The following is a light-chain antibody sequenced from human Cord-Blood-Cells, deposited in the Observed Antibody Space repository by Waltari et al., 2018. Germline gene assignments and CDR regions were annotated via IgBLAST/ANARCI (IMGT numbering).Light chain of an antibody. J-gene: IGLJ3*02. CDR2: EGS. V-gene: IGLV2-23*01. CDR1: SSDVGSYNL. CDR3: CSYAGSSTWV. Sequence: QSALTQPASVSGSPGQSITISCTGTSSDVGSYNLVSWYQQHPGKAPKLMISEGSKRASGVSNRFSGSKSGNTASRTISGLQAEDEADYYCCSYAGSSTWVFGGGTKLTVL.